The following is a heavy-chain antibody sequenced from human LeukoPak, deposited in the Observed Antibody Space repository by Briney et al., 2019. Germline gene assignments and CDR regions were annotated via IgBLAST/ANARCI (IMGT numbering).Heavy chain of an antibody. CDR2: ISNDGNNK. Sequence: GGSLRLSCEVSGFSFSSQAMHWVRQAPGKGLEWVAVISNDGNNKYYADSVKGRFTISRDNSKSTLYLEMNSLRAEDTAVYFCARGSRLGVVERDAFDIWGQGTMVTVSS. CDR3: ARGSRLGVVERDAFDI. V-gene: IGHV3-30*04. D-gene: IGHD3-3*01. J-gene: IGHJ3*02. CDR1: GFSFSSQA.